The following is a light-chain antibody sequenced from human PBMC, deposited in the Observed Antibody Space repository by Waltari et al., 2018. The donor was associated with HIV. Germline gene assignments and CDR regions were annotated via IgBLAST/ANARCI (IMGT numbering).Light chain of an antibody. CDR2: EVS. V-gene: IGLV2-18*02. J-gene: IGLJ2*01. CDR1: RSDVGSYNR. Sequence: QSALTQPPSVSGSPGQSVTISCTGPRSDVGSYNRVSCYQQPPRTAPKLMIYEVSNRPSGVPDRFSGSKSGNTASLTISGLQAEDEADYYCSSYTSSSTVVFGGGTKLTVL. CDR3: SSYTSSSTVV.